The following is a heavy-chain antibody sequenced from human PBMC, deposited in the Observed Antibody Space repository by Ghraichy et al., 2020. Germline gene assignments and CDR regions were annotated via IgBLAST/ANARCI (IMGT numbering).Heavy chain of an antibody. Sequence: GGSLRLSCVASGFIFNNYAMRWVRQAPGKGLEWVSHINRDSDMVFYKDSVQGRFTITRDNSRNTVYLEMDTLTAEDTALYYCAQDGRRGRSIWGQGNLVPVA. CDR2: INRDSDMV. CDR3: AQDGRRGRSI. CDR1: GFIFNNYA. J-gene: IGHJ1*01. V-gene: IGHV3-23*01. D-gene: IGHD6-6*01.